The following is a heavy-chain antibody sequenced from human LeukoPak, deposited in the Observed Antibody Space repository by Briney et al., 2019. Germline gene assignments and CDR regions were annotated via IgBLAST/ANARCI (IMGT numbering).Heavy chain of an antibody. CDR1: GGSFSGYY. V-gene: IGHV4-34*01. CDR2: INHSGST. D-gene: IGHD4-23*01. CDR3: ARGGWDYGGYSGLN. J-gene: IGHJ4*02. Sequence: SETLSLTCAVYGGSFSGYYWSWIRQPPGKGLEWIGEINHSGSTNYNPSLKSRVTISVDTSKNQFSLKLSSVTAADTAVYYCARGGWDYGGYSGLNWGQGTLVTVSS.